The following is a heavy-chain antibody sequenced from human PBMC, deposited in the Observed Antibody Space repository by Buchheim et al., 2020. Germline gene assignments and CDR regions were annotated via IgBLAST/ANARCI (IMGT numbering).Heavy chain of an antibody. CDR2: INPNSGGT. CDR3: ARSGCSSTSCYFFRRHFFDY. Sequence: QAQLVQSGAEVKMPGASVKISCKASGYTFTGYYMHWVRQAPGQGLEWMGWINPNSGGTNYAQKFQGWVTMTRDTSIRTAYMELGRLRSDDTAVYYCARSGCSSTSCYFFRRHFFDYWGQGTL. D-gene: IGHD2-2*01. CDR1: GYTFTGYY. V-gene: IGHV1-2*04. J-gene: IGHJ4*02.